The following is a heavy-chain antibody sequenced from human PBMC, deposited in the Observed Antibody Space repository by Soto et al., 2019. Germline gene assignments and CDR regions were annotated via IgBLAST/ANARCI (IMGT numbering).Heavy chain of an antibody. J-gene: IGHJ4*02. V-gene: IGHV1-69*06. CDR1: GGTFSSFINYP. CDR3: AKRDTSGFLRYFDN. Sequence: ASVKVSCKSSGGTFSSFINYPINWVRQAPGQGLEWMGGIVPNVGTVNYAQKFRGKVTITADKSTGTAYMELSSLRSEDTALYYCAKRDTSGFLRYFDNWGQGTQVTVSS. D-gene: IGHD3-3*01. CDR2: IVPNVGTV.